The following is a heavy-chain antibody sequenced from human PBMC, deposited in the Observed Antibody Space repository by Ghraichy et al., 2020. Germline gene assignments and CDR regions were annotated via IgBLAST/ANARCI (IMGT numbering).Heavy chain of an antibody. Sequence: SQTLSLTCTVSGGSISSYYWSWIRQPPGKGLEWIGYIYTSGSTNYNPSLKSRVTISVDTSKNQFSLKLSSVTAADTAVYYCARGRTYYYDSSGYYFDYWGQGTLVTVSS. V-gene: IGHV4-4*09. CDR2: IYTSGST. J-gene: IGHJ4*02. D-gene: IGHD3-22*01. CDR1: GGSISSYY. CDR3: ARGRTYYYDSSGYYFDY.